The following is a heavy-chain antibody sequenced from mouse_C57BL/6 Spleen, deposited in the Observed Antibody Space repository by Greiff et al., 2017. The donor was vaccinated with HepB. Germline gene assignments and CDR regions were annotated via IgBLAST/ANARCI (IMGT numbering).Heavy chain of an antibody. CDR3: ARGWGKRPWFAY. CDR2: IYPSDSET. D-gene: IGHD1-1*02. CDR1: GYTFTSYW. Sequence: VQLQESGAELVRPGSSVKLSCKASGYTFTSYWMDWVKQRPGQGLEWIGNIYPSDSETHYNQKFKDKATLTVDKSSSTAYMQLSSLTSEDSAVYYCARGWGKRPWFAYWGQGTLVTVAA. J-gene: IGHJ3*01. V-gene: IGHV1-61*01.